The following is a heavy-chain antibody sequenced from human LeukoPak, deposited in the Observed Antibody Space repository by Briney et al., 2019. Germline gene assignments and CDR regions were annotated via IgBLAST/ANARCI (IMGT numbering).Heavy chain of an antibody. D-gene: IGHD5-18*01. CDR1: GGFGSPYF. J-gene: IGHJ4*02. V-gene: IGHV4-59*08. CDR3: ARHGYSFVSSYYFDS. Sequence: SETLSLTCTVSGGFGSPYFWSWIRQPPGKALEWIGYVSYGGTTHYDPSLRSRVTMSVDTSKKQFSLKLTSVTAADTAVYYCARHGYSFVSSYYFDSWGQGILVTVSS. CDR2: VSYGGTT.